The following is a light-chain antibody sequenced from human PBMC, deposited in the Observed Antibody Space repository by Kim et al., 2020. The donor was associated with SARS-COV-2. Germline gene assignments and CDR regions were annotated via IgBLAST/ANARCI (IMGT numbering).Light chain of an antibody. V-gene: IGKV3D-20*01. CDR1: QTVSNKY. J-gene: IGKJ1*01. CDR3: HQYGSSPWT. CDR2: DTS. Sequence: EVALTQSPATMSLSPGDSATLSCEASQTVSNKYLAWYQHIPGLAPSLLIYDTSTRATGIPDRFSGSGSGTDFTLTISRLEPEDFAVYYCHQYGSSPWTFGQGTKLEI.